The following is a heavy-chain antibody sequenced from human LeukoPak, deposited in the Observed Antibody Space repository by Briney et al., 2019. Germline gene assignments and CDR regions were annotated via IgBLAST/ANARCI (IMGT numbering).Heavy chain of an antibody. CDR2: IYYSGTT. CDR1: GGSISSYY. Sequence: SDTLSLTCTVSGGSISSYYWSWIRQPPGKGLEWIGDIYYSGTTDYNPSLKSRVTISVDTSNNQFSLKVSSVTAADTAVYYCARSSGAYRSFDYWGQGTLVPVSS. V-gene: IGHV4-59*01. CDR3: ARSSGAYRSFDY. J-gene: IGHJ4*02. D-gene: IGHD1-26*01.